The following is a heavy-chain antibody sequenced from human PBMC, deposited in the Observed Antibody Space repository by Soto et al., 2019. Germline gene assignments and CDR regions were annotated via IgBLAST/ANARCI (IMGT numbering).Heavy chain of an antibody. CDR2: IFSDGTT. J-gene: IGHJ4*02. V-gene: IGHV3-66*01. CDR3: ARGLGVIPIS. D-gene: IGHD3-10*01. Sequence: GGSLRLSCAASGFTVSNSYMSWVRQAPGKGLEWVSVIFSDGTTYYAASVRGRFTTSRDYSKNTVYLQMNSLRAEDTAVYSCARGLGVIPISWGLGTHVTVSS. CDR1: GFTVSNSY.